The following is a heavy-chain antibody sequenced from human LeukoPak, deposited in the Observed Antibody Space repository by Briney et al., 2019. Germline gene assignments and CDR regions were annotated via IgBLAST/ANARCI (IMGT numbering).Heavy chain of an antibody. CDR2: INHSGST. J-gene: IGHJ4*02. V-gene: IGHV4-38-2*02. CDR3: AREVVGYCTNGVCPPTQDY. CDR1: GYSISSGYY. D-gene: IGHD2-8*01. Sequence: SETLSLTCSVSGYSISSGYYWGWIRPPPGKGLEWIGSINHSGSTYYNPSLKSRVTISVDTSKNQFSLKLSSVTAADTAVYYRAREVVGYCTNGVCPPTQDYWGQGTLVTVSS.